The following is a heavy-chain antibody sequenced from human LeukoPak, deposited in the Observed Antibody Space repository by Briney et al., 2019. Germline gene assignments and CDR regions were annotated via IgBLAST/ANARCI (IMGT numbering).Heavy chain of an antibody. V-gene: IGHV4-61*02. D-gene: IGHD3-3*01. CDR2: IYTSGST. CDR1: GGSISSGSYY. Sequence: SETLSLTCTVSGGSISSGSYYWSWTRQPAGKGLEWIGRIYTSGSTKYQPSLKSRVTISVDASKNQFSLKLSSVTAADTAVYYCARDNDFWSAWGQGTLVTVSS. J-gene: IGHJ5*02. CDR3: ARDNDFWSA.